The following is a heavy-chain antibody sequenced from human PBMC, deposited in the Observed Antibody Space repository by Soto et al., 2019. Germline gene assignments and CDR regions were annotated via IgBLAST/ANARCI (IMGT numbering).Heavy chain of an antibody. J-gene: IGHJ4*02. CDR3: ARVPVIAADGIVDY. V-gene: IGHV3-33*01. Sequence: QVQLVESGGGVVQPGRSLRLSCAASGFTFSNYDMHWVRQAPGKGLEWVAVIRYGGSNKYYADSVKGRFTISRDNSKNTRYLQMNRLRAEDTAVYYCARVPVIAADGIVDYWGQGTMVTVSS. D-gene: IGHD6-13*01. CDR2: IRYGGSNK. CDR1: GFTFSNYD.